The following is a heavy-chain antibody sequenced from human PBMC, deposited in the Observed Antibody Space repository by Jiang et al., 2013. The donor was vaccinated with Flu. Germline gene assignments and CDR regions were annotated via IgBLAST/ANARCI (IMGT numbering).Heavy chain of an antibody. CDR1: GGSISGTNW. D-gene: IGHD3-22*01. Sequence: SGPGLVKPSGTLSLTCAVSGGSISGTNWWSWVRQPPGKGLEWIGEIYHSGSTNYNPSLQSRVTISVDKSTNQFSLKLSSVTAADTAVYYCARELYYYDSSGYYLSHFDYWGQGTLVTVSS. CDR3: ARELYYYDSSGYYLSHFDY. V-gene: IGHV4-4*02. J-gene: IGHJ4*02. CDR2: IYHSGST.